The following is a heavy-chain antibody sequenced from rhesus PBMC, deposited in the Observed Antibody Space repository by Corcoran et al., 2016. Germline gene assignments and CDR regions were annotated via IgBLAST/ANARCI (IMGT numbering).Heavy chain of an antibody. CDR1: GYSISSGYY. D-gene: IGHD6-31*01. CDR3: ARGRGWYYFDY. Sequence: QVQLQESGPGLVKPSETLSLTCAVSGYSISSGYYWGWIRQPPGKGLEWIGHNKSGGSNNLHPSLKRLVTISTDTSKNQFSLKLSSVTAADTAVYYCARGRGWYYFDYWGQGVLVTVSS. J-gene: IGHJ4*01. V-gene: IGHV4S14*01. CDR2: NKSGGSN.